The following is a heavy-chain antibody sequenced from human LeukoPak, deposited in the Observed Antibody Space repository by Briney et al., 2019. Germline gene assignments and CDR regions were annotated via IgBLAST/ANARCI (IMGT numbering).Heavy chain of an antibody. J-gene: IGHJ5*02. CDR1: GFTFSSYD. CDR2: IGTAGDT. D-gene: IGHD2-2*01. V-gene: IGHV3-13*01. CDR3: ARNVRDCSSTSCYHWFDP. Sequence: GGSLRLSCAASGFTFSSYDMHWVRQATGKGLEWVSAIGTAGDTYYPGSVKGRFTISRENAKNSLYLQMNSLRAGDTAVYYCARNVRDCSSTSCYHWFDPWGQGTLVTVSS.